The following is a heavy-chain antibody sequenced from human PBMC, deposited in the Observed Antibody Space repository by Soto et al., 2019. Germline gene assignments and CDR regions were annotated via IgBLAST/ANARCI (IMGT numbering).Heavy chain of an antibody. CDR3: AREISGYYYY. J-gene: IGHJ4*02. V-gene: IGHV3-30-3*01. CDR2: ISYDGSNK. CDR1: GFTFSSYA. Sequence: TGGSLRLSCAASGFTFSSYAMHWFRQAPGKGLEWVAVISYDGSNKYYADSVKGRFTISRDNSKNTLYLQMNSLRAEDTAVYYCAREISGYYYYWGQGTLVTVSS. D-gene: IGHD3-22*01.